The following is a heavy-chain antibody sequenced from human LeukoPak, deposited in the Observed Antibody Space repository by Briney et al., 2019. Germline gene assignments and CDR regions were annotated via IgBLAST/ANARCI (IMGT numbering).Heavy chain of an antibody. J-gene: IGHJ5*02. D-gene: IGHD3-3*01. Sequence: GASVKISCKASGYTFTSYLMNWVRQAPGQGLEWMGYINPNTGNPTYAQAFTGRFVFSVDASVRTAYLEISSLKPEDTAFYYCAIDPNPRDSWSDRGWFAPWGQGTLVTVSS. CDR3: AIDPNPRDSWSDRGWFAP. CDR2: INPNTGNP. CDR1: GYTFTSYL. V-gene: IGHV7-4-1*02.